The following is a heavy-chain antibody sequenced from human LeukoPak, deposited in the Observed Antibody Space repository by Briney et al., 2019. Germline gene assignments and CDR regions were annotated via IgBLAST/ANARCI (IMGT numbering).Heavy chain of an antibody. CDR1: GFAFSSQA. CDR3: AKDARRTSGWYFFDY. Sequence: GGSLRLSCAASGFAFSSQAMGWVRQAPGKGLEWVSVISDSGSIIYYADSVKRRFTIPRDNSKNTLFLQMNSLRADDTAVYYCAKDARRTSGWYFFDYWGQGTLVTVSS. CDR2: ISDSGSII. D-gene: IGHD6-19*01. J-gene: IGHJ4*02. V-gene: IGHV3-23*01.